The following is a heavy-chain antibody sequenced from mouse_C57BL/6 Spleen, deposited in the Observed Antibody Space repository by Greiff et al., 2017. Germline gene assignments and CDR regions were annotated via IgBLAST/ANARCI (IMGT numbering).Heavy chain of an antibody. Sequence: EVHLVESEGGLVQPGSSMKLSCTASGFTFSDYYMAWVRQVPEKGLEWVANINYDGSSTYYLDSLKSRFIISRDNAKNILYLQMSSLKSEDTATYYCAREGSSPWYFDVWGTGTTVTVSS. CDR1: GFTFSDYY. J-gene: IGHJ1*03. D-gene: IGHD1-1*01. V-gene: IGHV5-16*01. CDR3: AREGSSPWYFDV. CDR2: INYDGSST.